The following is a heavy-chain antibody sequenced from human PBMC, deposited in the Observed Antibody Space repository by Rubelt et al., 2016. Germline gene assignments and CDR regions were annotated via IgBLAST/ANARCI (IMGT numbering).Heavy chain of an antibody. J-gene: IGHJ3*02. Sequence: VQLVESGGGLVQPGGSLRLSCAASGFTFSSYALNWVRQAPGKGLEYVSAVTRNGGGTYYANSVQGKFTISRDNSKNTLYLQIGSLSAEDMAVYYCARGRAFDIWGQGTMVTVSS. V-gene: IGHV3-64*01. CDR1: GFTFSSYA. CDR3: ARGRAFDI. CDR2: VTRNGGGT.